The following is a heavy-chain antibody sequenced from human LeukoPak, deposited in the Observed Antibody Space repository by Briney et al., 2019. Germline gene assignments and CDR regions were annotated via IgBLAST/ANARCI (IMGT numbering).Heavy chain of an antibody. Sequence: GGSLRLSCEASGFTLSHYGMHWVRQAPGKGLEWVAIISNGGNVDYADSVKGRFIISRDNSKNTLYLQMNSLRGDDTAMYYCARDLETLAARNELIWSNWIDPWGQGALVTVSS. D-gene: IGHD6-6*01. CDR1: GFTLSHYG. CDR2: ISNGGNV. CDR3: ARDLETLAARNELIWSNWIDP. V-gene: IGHV3-30*03. J-gene: IGHJ5*02.